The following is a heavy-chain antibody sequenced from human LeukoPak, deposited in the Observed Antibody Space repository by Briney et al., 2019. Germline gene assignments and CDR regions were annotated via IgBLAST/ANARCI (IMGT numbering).Heavy chain of an antibody. D-gene: IGHD3-10*01. J-gene: IGHJ3*02. CDR2: ISGSSTYI. Sequence: PGGPLRLSCAASGLTFSSFSINWVRQATGKGRQWVSSISGSSTYIYYADSVKGRFTISRDNAKNSLYLQMNSLRGEDTAVYYCARGDGATPPDVFDIWGQGTMVIVYS. CDR3: ARGDGATPPDVFDI. CDR1: GLTFSSFS. V-gene: IGHV3-21*01.